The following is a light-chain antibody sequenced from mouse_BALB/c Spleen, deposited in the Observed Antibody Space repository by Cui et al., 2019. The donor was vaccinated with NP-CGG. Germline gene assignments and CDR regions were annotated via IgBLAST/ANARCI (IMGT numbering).Light chain of an antibody. CDR2: GTN. CDR3: ALWYSNHWV. V-gene: IGLV1*01. CDR1: TGAVTTSNY. J-gene: IGLJ1*01. Sequence: ALVTPEFAPTTSPGETVTLTCRSSTGAVTTSNYANWVQEKPDHLFSGLIGGTNNRVPGVPARFSGSLIGDKAALTITGAQTEDEAIYFCALWYSNHWVFGGGTKLTVL.